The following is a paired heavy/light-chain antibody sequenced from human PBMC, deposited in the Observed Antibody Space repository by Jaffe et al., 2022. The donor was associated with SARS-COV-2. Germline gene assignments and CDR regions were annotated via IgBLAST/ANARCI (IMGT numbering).Heavy chain of an antibody. CDR2: IIGGGDAT. Sequence: EEQLLESGGGLVQTGGSLRLSCVVSEFTFRSYAISWVRQAPGKGLEWVSSIIGGGDATFYADSAKGRFTMSRDSFENIVYLQMNSLRGDDTALYYCAKGGERWYRGHLDYWGQGARVTVSS. D-gene: IGHD2-15*01. J-gene: IGHJ4*02. CDR3: AKGGERWYRGHLDY. V-gene: IGHV3-23*01. CDR1: EFTFRSYA.
Light chain of an antibody. Sequence: QSALTQPASVSGSPGQSITISCTGTNIDVGGHSFVCWYQQHPGKAPKLMIYDVNNRPSGVSSRFSASKSGDTASLTISGLQPEDEADYYCSSYSSNDYLLFGGGTKLTVL. V-gene: IGLV2-14*03. CDR3: SSYSSNDYLL. J-gene: IGLJ3*02. CDR1: NIDVGGHSF. CDR2: DVN.